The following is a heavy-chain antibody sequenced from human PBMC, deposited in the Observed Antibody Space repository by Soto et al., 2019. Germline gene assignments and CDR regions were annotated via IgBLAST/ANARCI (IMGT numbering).Heavy chain of an antibody. D-gene: IGHD6-13*01. CDR3: ASGIAAAGTLYYYYGMDV. CDR2: IIPILGIA. J-gene: IGHJ6*02. Sequence: QVQLVQSGAEVKKPGSSVKVSCKASGGTFSSYTISWVRQAPGQGLEWMGRIIPILGIANYAQKFQGRVTINADKSTSTAYMELSSLRSEDTAVYYCASGIAAAGTLYYYYGMDVWGQGTTVTVSS. V-gene: IGHV1-69*02. CDR1: GGTFSSYT.